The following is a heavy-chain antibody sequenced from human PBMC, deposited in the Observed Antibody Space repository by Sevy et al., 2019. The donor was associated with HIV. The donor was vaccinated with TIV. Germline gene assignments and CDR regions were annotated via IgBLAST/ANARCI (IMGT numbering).Heavy chain of an antibody. CDR1: GGSISSYY. D-gene: IGHD3-9*01. J-gene: IGHJ3*02. CDR2: IYYSGST. Sequence: SETLSLTCTVSGGSISSYYWSWIRQPPGKGLEWIGYIYYSGSTNYNPSLKSRFTISVDTSKNQFSLKLSSVTVADTAVYYCARGYYDILTGLDAFDIWGQGTMVTVSS. V-gene: IGHV4-59*01. CDR3: ARGYYDILTGLDAFDI.